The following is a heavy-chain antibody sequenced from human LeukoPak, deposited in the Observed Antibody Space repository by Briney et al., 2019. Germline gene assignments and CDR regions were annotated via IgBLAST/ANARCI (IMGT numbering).Heavy chain of an antibody. Sequence: SETLALTCTVSGGSISSSSYYWGWIRQPPGKGLEWIGSIYYSGSTYYNPSLKSRVTISVDTSKNQFSLKLSSVTAAGTAVYYCAAGHDYGGNTFDYWGQGTLVTVSS. D-gene: IGHD4-23*01. CDR2: IYYSGST. CDR1: GGSISSSSYY. V-gene: IGHV4-39*01. CDR3: AAGHDYGGNTFDY. J-gene: IGHJ4*02.